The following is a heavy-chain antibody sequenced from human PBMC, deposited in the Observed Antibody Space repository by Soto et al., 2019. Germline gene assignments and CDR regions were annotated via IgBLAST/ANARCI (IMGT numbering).Heavy chain of an antibody. CDR1: GFTFGDYA. V-gene: IGHV3-49*03. J-gene: IGHJ4*02. CDR2: IRSKAYGGTT. Sequence: GGSLRLSCTASGFTFGDYAMSWFRQAPGKGLEWVGFIRSKAYGGTTEYAASVKGRFTISRDDSKSIAYLQMNSLKTEDTAVYYCTXXXXXXXXXXXXGXXTLVTXXS. CDR3: TXXXXXXXXXXX.